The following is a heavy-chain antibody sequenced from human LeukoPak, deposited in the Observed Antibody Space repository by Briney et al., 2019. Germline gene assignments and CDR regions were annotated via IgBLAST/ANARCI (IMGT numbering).Heavy chain of an antibody. CDR3: ARDPTTVTKGLDI. V-gene: IGHV4-59*11. D-gene: IGHD4-17*01. Sequence: SETLSLTCTVSGGSFSSHYWSWIRQPPGKGLEWIGYISYIGSTNYNPSLKSRVTISVDTSKNQFSLKLSSVTAADTAVYYCARDPTTVTKGLDIWCQGTMVTVSS. CDR1: GGSFSSHY. CDR2: ISYIGST. J-gene: IGHJ3*02.